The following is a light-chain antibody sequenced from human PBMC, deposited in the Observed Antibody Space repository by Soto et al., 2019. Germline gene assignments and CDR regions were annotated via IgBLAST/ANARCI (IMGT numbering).Light chain of an antibody. Sequence: QSVLTQPASVSGSPGQSITISCTGTSNDVGGYNYVSWYQQHPGKAPQLIIYEVSTRPSGVSHRFSGSKSGDTASLTISGLQAEDGADYYCSSYTAFSTWVFGGGTQLTVL. V-gene: IGLV2-14*01. J-gene: IGLJ3*02. CDR2: EVS. CDR1: SNDVGGYNY. CDR3: SSYTAFSTWV.